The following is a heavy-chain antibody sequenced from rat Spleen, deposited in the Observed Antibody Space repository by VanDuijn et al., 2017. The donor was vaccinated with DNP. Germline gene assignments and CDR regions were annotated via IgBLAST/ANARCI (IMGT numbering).Heavy chain of an antibody. CDR3: ARQLGD. D-gene: IGHD5-1*01. V-gene: IGHV5-29*01. Sequence: EVQLVESGGGLVQPGRSLKLSCAASGFTFSKYGMHWIRQAPTKGLEWVASIRYDGGSPFYRDSVKGRFTISRDNAKSTLYLQMDSLRSEDTATYDCARQLGDWGQGVMVTVSS. CDR2: IRYDGGSP. J-gene: IGHJ2*01. CDR1: GFTFSKYG.